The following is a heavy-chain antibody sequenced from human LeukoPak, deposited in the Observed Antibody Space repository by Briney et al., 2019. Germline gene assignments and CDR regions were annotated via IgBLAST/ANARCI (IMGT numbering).Heavy chain of an antibody. D-gene: IGHD6-13*01. J-gene: IGHJ4*02. CDR2: INPDGDIT. V-gene: IGHV3-74*01. CDR1: GFTLSTYW. CDR3: ARGLYSSSWYDFDY. Sequence: GGSLRLSCADSGFTLSTYWVHWVRQPPGKGLVWVSRINPDGDITNYADSVRGRFTISRDNAKNSLYLQMNSLRAEDTAVLYCARGLYSSSWYDFDYWGQGILVSVSS.